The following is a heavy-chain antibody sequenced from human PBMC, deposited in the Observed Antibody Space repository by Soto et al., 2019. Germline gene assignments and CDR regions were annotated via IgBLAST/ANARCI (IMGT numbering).Heavy chain of an antibody. J-gene: IGHJ5*02. D-gene: IGHD3-3*01. V-gene: IGHV1-18*01. Sequence: VASVKVSCKASGYTFTSYGISWVRQAPGQGLEWMGWISAYNGNTNYAQKLQGRVTMTTDTSTSTAYMELRSLRSDDTAVYYCARGITIFGVVSLDPWGQGTLVTASS. CDR3: ARGITIFGVVSLDP. CDR1: GYTFTSYG. CDR2: ISAYNGNT.